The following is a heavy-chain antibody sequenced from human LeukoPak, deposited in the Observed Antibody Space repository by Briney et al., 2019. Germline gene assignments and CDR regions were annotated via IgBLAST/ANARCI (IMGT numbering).Heavy chain of an antibody. CDR1: GAYIASYY. V-gene: IGHV4-4*07. J-gene: IGHJ5*02. CDR2: IYASGST. Sequence: SETLSLTCTVSGAYIASYYWSWIRQPAGKGLEWIGRIYASGSTTYNPSLKSRVTMAVDTSKTQFSLKLSSVTAADTAVYYCARDSGTTGEVKFDPWGQGTLVTVSA. CDR3: ARDSGTTGEVKFDP. D-gene: IGHD3-10*01.